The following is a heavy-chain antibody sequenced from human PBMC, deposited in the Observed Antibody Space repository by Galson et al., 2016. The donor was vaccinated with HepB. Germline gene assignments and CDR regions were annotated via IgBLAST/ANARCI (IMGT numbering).Heavy chain of an antibody. Sequence: SETLSLTCTVSGASINSDYWAWLRQPPGKGLEWIGHIYYSGSTRYSPSLKSQVTMSIDTSKKQFSLQVSSVTAADTAIYYCAKRITMIRGDINWFDPWGQGTLVTVSS. CDR2: IYYSGST. CDR3: AKRITMIRGDINWFDP. D-gene: IGHD3-10*01. V-gene: IGHV4-59*01. CDR1: GASINSDY. J-gene: IGHJ5*02.